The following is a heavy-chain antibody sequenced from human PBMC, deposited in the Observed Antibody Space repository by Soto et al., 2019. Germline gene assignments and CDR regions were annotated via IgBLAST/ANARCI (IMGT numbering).Heavy chain of an antibody. CDR2: IHGDGSEK. D-gene: IGHD3-10*02. J-gene: IGHJ4*02. CDR3: AKYVT. V-gene: IGHV3-7*05. Sequence: EVQLVESGGDLVQPGGSLRLSCAASGFTFSSHWMSWVRQAPGKGLECVANIHGDGSEKYYVDSVKGRLTSSRDNANCSLYLQMNSLRVKDTAIYYCAKYVTWGQGTLVTVSS. CDR1: GFTFSSHW.